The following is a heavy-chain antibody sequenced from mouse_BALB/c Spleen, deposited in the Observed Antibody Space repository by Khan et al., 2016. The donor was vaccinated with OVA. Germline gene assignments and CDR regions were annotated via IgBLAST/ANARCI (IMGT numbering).Heavy chain of an antibody. J-gene: IGHJ2*01. V-gene: IGHV1S137*01. CDR3: ARPADDGYYDY. D-gene: IGHD2-3*01. Sequence: QVQLQQSGPELVRPGVSVKISCKGSGYTFTDYAMYWVKQSHAKSLEWIGLISTYSGNTNYNQKFKGKATMPVDKSSRTAYMEIARLTSEDSAIDYGARPADDGYYDYWCQGTTLTVSS. CDR1: GYTFTDYA. CDR2: ISTYSGNT.